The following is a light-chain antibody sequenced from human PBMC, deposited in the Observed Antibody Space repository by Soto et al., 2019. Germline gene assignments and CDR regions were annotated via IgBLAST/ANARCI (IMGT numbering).Light chain of an antibody. CDR1: TSNIGANT. Sequence: QPVLTQPPSASGAPGQRVTISCSGSTSNIGANTVTWYRQVPGTAPKLLMFSDSQRPSGVPDRISGSKSGTSASLAISGLQSDDEADYYCAVWDDSLNGPVIGGGTKVTVL. CDR3: AVWDDSLNGPV. CDR2: SDS. J-gene: IGLJ3*02. V-gene: IGLV1-44*01.